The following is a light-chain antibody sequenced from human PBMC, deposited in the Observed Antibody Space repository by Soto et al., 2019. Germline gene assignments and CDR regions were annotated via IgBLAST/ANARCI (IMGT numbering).Light chain of an antibody. J-gene: IGKJ2*01. CDR1: QSLVKSDGNTY. V-gene: IGKV2-30*01. CDR3: LKGTHWPPT. Sequence: VVMTQSPLSLPVTVGQPASISCRSSQSLVKSDGNTYLNWFQQRPGQSPRRLIYGVSNRASGVPGRFSGSGSGTDFTLTISRVEAEDVGIYYCLKGTHWPPTFGQGTKLEIK. CDR2: GVS.